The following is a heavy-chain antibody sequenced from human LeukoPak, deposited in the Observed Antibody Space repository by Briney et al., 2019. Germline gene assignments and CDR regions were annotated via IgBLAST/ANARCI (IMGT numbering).Heavy chain of an antibody. V-gene: IGHV3-73*01. Sequence: GGSLRLSCAAFGFTFSGSAMHWVRQASGKGLEWVGRIRSKANSYATAYAASVKGRFTISRDDSKNTAYLQMNSLKTEDTAVYYCTSAIAAASFDYWGQGTLVTVSS. CDR3: TSAIAAASFDY. D-gene: IGHD6-13*01. CDR2: IRSKANSYAT. CDR1: GFTFSGSA. J-gene: IGHJ4*02.